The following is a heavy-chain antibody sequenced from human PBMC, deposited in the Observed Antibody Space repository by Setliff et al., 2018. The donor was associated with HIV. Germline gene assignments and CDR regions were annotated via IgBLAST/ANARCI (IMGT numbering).Heavy chain of an antibody. J-gene: IGHJ5*02. V-gene: IGHV1-69*13. CDR3: ARGPKISVTYSNYARDNWFDP. CDR2: IIPLFDTS. D-gene: IGHD4-4*01. CDR1: GGTFSTYG. Sequence: SVKVSCKASGGTFSTYGLSWVRQAPGQGLEWMGGIIPLFDTSNYAQKFQGRVTITADESTSTAYMELSSLTSEDSAVYYCARGPKISVTYSNYARDNWFDPWGQGTLVTVSS.